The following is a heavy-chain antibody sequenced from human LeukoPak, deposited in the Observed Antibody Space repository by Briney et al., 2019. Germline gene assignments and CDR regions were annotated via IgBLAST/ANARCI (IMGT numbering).Heavy chain of an antibody. CDR3: ARDSDTSGNHWFFDV. J-gene: IGHJ2*01. D-gene: IGHD6-25*01. Sequence: GGSLRLSSATSGFNCNYYGMLWVRQAPGKGLQWVTAIDPDGSSNYDADSVKGRVAVSRDNSKNTLYLQIYALTAVDTAVYYCARDSDTSGNHWFFDVWGRGTPVIVSS. V-gene: IGHV3-30*19. CDR1: GFNCNYYG. CDR2: IDPDGSSN.